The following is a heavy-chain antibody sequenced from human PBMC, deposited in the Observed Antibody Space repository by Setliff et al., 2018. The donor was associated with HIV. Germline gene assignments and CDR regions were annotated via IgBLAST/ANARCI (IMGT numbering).Heavy chain of an antibody. CDR2: FYSTGST. V-gene: IGHV4-59*11. CDR3: AKGAGFYGDYTFDY. D-gene: IGHD4-17*01. Sequence: PSETLSLTCTVSGASITSHYWSWIRQSPGRELEWIGYFYSTGSTNYNPSLQSRVSISMDASKNKFSLKVTSVTSADTAVYYCAKGAGFYGDYTFDYWGQGNLVTVSS. J-gene: IGHJ4*02. CDR1: GASITSHY.